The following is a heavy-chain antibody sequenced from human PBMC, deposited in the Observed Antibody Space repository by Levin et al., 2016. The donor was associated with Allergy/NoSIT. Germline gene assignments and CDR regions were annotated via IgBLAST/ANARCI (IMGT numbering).Heavy chain of an antibody. V-gene: IGHV7-4-1*01. CDR2: IDIKTGQP. D-gene: IGHD4/OR15-4a*01. J-gene: IGHJ3*02. Sequence: WVRQAPGQGLEWLGWIDIKTGQPTFAPAFTGRFVLSLDSSGRKAILHIANLQPDDTAIYYCAGPVNRCSMGLCAFDIWGQGTTVTVSS. CDR3: AGPVNRCSMGLCAFDI.